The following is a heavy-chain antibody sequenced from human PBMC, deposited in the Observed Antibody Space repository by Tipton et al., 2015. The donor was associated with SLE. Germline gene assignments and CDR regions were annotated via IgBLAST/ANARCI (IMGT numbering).Heavy chain of an antibody. Sequence: SLRLSCAASGFTFSSFWMHWVRQVPGKGLVWVSLIQSGGSTYYADSVKGRFTISRDNSKNTLYLQVNSLRTEDTAVYYCAKEMDTMFFDSWGQGILVTVSS. CDR2: IQSGGST. D-gene: IGHD5-24*01. CDR1: GFTFSSFW. V-gene: IGHV3-66*02. CDR3: AKEMDTMFFDS. J-gene: IGHJ4*02.